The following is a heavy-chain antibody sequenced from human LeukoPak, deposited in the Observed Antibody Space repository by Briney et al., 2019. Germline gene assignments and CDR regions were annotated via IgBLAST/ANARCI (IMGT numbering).Heavy chain of an antibody. CDR3: AKWVAAVTTHYYYMDV. V-gene: IGHV3-23*01. D-gene: IGHD4-11*01. Sequence: PGGSLRLSCAASGFTFSTYAMSWVRQAPGKGLEWVSAISGSGARTYYADSVRGRFTISRDNSKNTLYLQMNSLRAEDTAVYYCAKWVAAVTTHYYYMDVWGKGTTVTVSS. J-gene: IGHJ6*03. CDR2: ISGSGART. CDR1: GFTFSTYA.